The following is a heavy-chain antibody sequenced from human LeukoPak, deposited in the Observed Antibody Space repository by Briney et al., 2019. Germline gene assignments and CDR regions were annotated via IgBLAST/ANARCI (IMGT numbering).Heavy chain of an antibody. D-gene: IGHD6-13*01. CDR2: IYPGDSDT. V-gene: IGHV5-51*01. J-gene: IGHJ4*02. CDR1: GYSFTSYW. Sequence: GESLKISCKGSGYSFTSYWIGWVRQMPGKGLEWMGIIYPGDSDTRYSPSVQGQVTISADKSISTAYLQWSSLKASDTAMYYCARTGSSWYSGGRIDYWGQGTLVTVSS. CDR3: ARTGSSWYSGGRIDY.